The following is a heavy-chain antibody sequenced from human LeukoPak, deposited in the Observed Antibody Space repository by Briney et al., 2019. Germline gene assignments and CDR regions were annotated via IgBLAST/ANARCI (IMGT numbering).Heavy chain of an antibody. CDR2: INHSGST. J-gene: IGHJ6*03. D-gene: IGHD2-15*01. CDR3: ARGGISKRRYYYYYMDV. V-gene: IGHV4-34*01. CDR1: GGSFSGYY. Sequence: SETLSLTCAVYGGSFSGYYWSWIRQPPGKGLEWIGEINHSGSTNYNPSLKSRVTISVDTSKNQFSLKLSSVTAADTAVYYCARGGISKRRYYYYYMDVWGKGTTVTVSS.